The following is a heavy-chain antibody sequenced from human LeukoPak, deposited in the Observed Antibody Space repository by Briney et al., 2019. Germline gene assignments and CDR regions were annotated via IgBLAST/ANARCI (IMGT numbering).Heavy chain of an antibody. CDR3: AKEITMVPRIVDV. CDR2: ISWNSGSI. D-gene: IGHD3-10*01. V-gene: IGHV3-9*01. J-gene: IGHJ6*02. CDR1: GFTFDDYA. Sequence: GGSLRLSCAASGFTFDDYAMHWVRQAPGKGLEWVSGISWNSGSIGYADSVKGRFTISRDNAKNSLYLQMNSLRAEDTAVYYCAKEITMVPRIVDVWGQGTTVTVSS.